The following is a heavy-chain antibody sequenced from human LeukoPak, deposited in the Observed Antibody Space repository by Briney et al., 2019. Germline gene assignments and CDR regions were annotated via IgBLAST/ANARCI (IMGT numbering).Heavy chain of an antibody. CDR3: ARDNGVGATTVWFDP. Sequence: ASVKVSCKTSGYTFTAYYLHWVRQAPGQGLEWVGRINPNSGGTNSAQKFQGRVTMTRDTSISTAYMELSSLRFDDTAVYFCARDNGVGATTVWFDPWGQGSLVTVSS. D-gene: IGHD1-26*01. CDR2: INPNSGGT. J-gene: IGHJ5*02. V-gene: IGHV1-2*06. CDR1: GYTFTAYY.